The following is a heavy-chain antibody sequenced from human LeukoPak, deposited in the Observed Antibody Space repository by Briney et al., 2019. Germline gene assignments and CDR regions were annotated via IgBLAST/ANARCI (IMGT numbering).Heavy chain of an antibody. CDR1: GGSFSGYY. V-gene: IGHV4-34*01. Sequence: SETLSLTCAVYGGSFSGYYWSWIRQPPGKGLEWIGEINHSGSTNYNPSLKSRVTISVDTSKNQFSLKLSSVTAADTAVYYCARGLPIRHWGQGTLVTVSS. CDR2: INHSGST. D-gene: IGHD3-3*01. CDR3: ARGLPIRH. J-gene: IGHJ1*01.